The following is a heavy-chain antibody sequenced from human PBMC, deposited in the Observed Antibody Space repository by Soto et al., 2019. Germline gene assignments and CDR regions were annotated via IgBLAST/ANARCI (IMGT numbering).Heavy chain of an antibody. CDR1: GGSISSSSYY. CDR3: ARHTVSVDSDYGIGNWFDP. D-gene: IGHD4-17*01. Sequence: PSETLSLTCTVSGGSISSSSYYWGWIRQPPGKGLEWIGSIYYSGSTYYNPSLKSRVTISVDTSKNQFSLKLSSVTAADTAVYYCARHTVSVDSDYGIGNWFDPWGQGTLVTVSS. J-gene: IGHJ5*02. CDR2: IYYSGST. V-gene: IGHV4-39*01.